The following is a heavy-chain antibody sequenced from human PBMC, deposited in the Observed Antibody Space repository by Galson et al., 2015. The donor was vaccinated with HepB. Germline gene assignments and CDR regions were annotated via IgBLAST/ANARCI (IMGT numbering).Heavy chain of an antibody. J-gene: IGHJ4*02. D-gene: IGHD3-3*01. CDR2: ISYDGSNK. CDR3: ARRARSAFDI. Sequence: SLRLSCAASGFTFSSYAMHWVRQAPGKGLEWVAVISYDGSNKYYADSVKGRFTISRDNSKNTLYLQMNSLRAEDTAVYYCARRARSAFDIWGQGTLVTVSS. CDR1: GFTFSSYA. V-gene: IGHV3-30-3*01.